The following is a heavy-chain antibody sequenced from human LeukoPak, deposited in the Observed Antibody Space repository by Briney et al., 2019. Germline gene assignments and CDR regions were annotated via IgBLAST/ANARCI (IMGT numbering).Heavy chain of an antibody. CDR2: ISAYNGNT. Sequence: ASVKVSCKASGYTFTSYGISWVRQAPGQGLEWMGWISAYNGNTDYAQKLQGRVTMTTDTSTSTAYMELRSLRSDDTAVYYCARVLTYYDFWSGYYRSPQGNWFDPWGQGTLVTVSS. CDR1: GYTFTSYG. J-gene: IGHJ5*02. V-gene: IGHV1-18*01. D-gene: IGHD3-3*01. CDR3: ARVLTYYDFWSGYYRSPQGNWFDP.